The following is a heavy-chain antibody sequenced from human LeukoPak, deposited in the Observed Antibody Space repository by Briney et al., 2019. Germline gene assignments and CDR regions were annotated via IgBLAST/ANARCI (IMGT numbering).Heavy chain of an antibody. D-gene: IGHD6-19*01. V-gene: IGHV4-59*08. Sequence: SETLSLTCTVPGGSISTYYWSWIRQPPGKGLEWIGYIHYSGSTNYGPSLKSRVTISVDTSKNRFSLRLTSLTAADTAVYFCAGGGWSFDAFDFWGQGTMVTVSS. CDR3: AGGGWSFDAFDF. CDR1: GGSISTYY. CDR2: IHYSGST. J-gene: IGHJ3*01.